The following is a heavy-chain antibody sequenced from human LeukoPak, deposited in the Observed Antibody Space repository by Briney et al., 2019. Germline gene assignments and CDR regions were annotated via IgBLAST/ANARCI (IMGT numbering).Heavy chain of an antibody. J-gene: IGHJ4*02. V-gene: IGHV7-4-1*02. CDR1: GYIFTDYY. D-gene: IGHD6-19*01. CDR2: INTNTGNP. CDR3: ARDWYSSGWDFDY. Sequence: GASVKVSCKASGYIFTDYYMHWVRQAPGQGLEWMGWINTNTGNPTYAQGFTGRFVFSLDTSVSTAYLQISSLKAEGTAVYYCARDWYSSGWDFDYWGQGTLVTVSS.